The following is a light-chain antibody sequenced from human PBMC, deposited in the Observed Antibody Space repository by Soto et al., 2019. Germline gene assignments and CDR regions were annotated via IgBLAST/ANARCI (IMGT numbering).Light chain of an antibody. CDR3: QQYDTFPGT. J-gene: IGKJ1*01. Sequence: DIQLTQSPSTLSASVGDRVTITCRASQNINTWLAWYQQKPGKPPKLLIYDASTLESGVPSRFSGSGSGTEFTLTISSLQPNDFATYYCQQYDTFPGTFGQGTTVEIK. V-gene: IGKV1-5*01. CDR1: QNINTW. CDR2: DAS.